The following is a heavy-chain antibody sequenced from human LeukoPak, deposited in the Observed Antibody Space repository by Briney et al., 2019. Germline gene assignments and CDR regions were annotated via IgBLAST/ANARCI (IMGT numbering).Heavy chain of an antibody. CDR1: GGSISSYY. CDR2: IYYSGST. Sequence: SETLSLTCTVSGGSISSYYWSWIRQPPGKGLEWIGYIYYSGSTNYNPSLKGRVTISVDTSKNQFSLKLSSVTAADTAVYYCARAYYDILTGYYGFDYWGQGTLVTVSS. D-gene: IGHD3-9*01. J-gene: IGHJ4*02. CDR3: ARAYYDILTGYYGFDY. V-gene: IGHV4-59*01.